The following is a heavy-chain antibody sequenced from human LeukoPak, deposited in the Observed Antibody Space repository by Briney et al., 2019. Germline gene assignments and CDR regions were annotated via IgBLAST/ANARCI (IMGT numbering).Heavy chain of an antibody. V-gene: IGHV1-18*04. CDR2: ISAYNGNT. CDR3: ARDSTSGYYGMDV. D-gene: IGHD1-26*01. CDR1: GYTFTSYY. J-gene: IGHJ6*02. Sequence: ASVKVSCKASGYTFTSYYTHWVRQAPGQGLEWMGWISAYNGNTNYAQKLQGRVTMTTDTSTSTAYMELRSLRSDDTAVYYCARDSTSGYYGMDVWGQGTTVTVSS.